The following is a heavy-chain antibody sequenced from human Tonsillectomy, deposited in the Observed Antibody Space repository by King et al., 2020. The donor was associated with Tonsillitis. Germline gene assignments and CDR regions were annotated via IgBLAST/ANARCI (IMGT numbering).Heavy chain of an antibody. J-gene: IGHJ4*02. CDR2: ISHSGST. Sequence: VQLQQWGAGLLKPSETLSLTCAVYGGSFSAYYWGWIRQPPGKGLECIGEISHSGSTNYNPSLKSRVTVSLDTSKNQFSLKLTSVTAADTAAYYCARGKYDFWSGYPDYFDSWGRGTPVTVSS. CDR3: ARGKYDFWSGYPDYFDS. D-gene: IGHD3-3*01. CDR1: GGSFSAYY. V-gene: IGHV4-34*01.